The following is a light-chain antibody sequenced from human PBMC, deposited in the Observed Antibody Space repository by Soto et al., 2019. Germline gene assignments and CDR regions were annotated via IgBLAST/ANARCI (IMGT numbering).Light chain of an antibody. J-gene: IGKJ4*01. CDR3: QQTSTFPRT. V-gene: IGKV1-12*01. CDR2: AAS. CDR1: QDIKKW. Sequence: DIQMTQSPSSVSASVGDRVTITCRASQDIKKWLAWYQQKPGGAPKLLIYAASSVQSGVPSRFSGSGFGTDFTLTISSLQPEDFATYHCQQTSTFPRTFGGGTKVEI.